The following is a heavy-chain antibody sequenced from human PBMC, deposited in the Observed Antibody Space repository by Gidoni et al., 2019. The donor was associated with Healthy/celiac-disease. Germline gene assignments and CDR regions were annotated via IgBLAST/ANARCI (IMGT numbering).Heavy chain of an antibody. CDR3: ARDPDY. CDR1: GGSISSYY. CDR2: IYYSGST. J-gene: IGHJ4*02. V-gene: IGHV4-59*01. Sequence: QVQLQESGPGLVTPSETLSLTCTVSGGSISSYYWSWIRQPPGKGLEWIGYIYYSGSTNYNPSLKSRVTISVDTSKNQFSLKLSSVTAADTAVYYCARDPDYWGQGTLVTVSS.